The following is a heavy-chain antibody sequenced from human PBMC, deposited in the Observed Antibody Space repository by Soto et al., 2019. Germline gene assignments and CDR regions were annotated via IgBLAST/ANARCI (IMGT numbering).Heavy chain of an antibody. J-gene: IGHJ4*02. CDR3: ACIPTYYYDSSGYGY. D-gene: IGHD3-22*01. V-gene: IGHV3-21*01. Sequence: GGSLRLSCAASGFTFSSYSMNWVRQAPGKGLEWVSSISSSSSYIYYADSVKGRFTISRDNAKNSLYLQMNSLRAEDTAVYYCACIPTYYYDSSGYGYWGQGTLVTVSS. CDR2: ISSSSSYI. CDR1: GFTFSSYS.